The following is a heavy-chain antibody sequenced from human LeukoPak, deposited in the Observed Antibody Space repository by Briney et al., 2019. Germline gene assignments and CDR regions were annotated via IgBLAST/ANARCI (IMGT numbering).Heavy chain of an antibody. J-gene: IGHJ4*02. D-gene: IGHD6-19*01. CDR3: ARDFGSGFDY. CDR2: IIPIFGTA. Sequence: ASVKVSCKASGYTFTSHDISWVRQAPGQGLEWMGGIIPIFGTANYAQKFQGRVTITADESTSTAYMELSSLRSEDTAVYYCARDFGSGFDYWGQGTLVTVSS. CDR1: GYTFTSHD. V-gene: IGHV1-69*13.